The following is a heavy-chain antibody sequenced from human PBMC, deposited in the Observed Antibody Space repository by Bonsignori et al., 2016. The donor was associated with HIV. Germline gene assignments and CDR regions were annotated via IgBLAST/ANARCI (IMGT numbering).Heavy chain of an antibody. V-gene: IGHV1-69*13. J-gene: IGHJ4*02. CDR1: GGTFSSYA. CDR3: ARVNEGYSNYLYYFDY. Sequence: SVKVSCKASGGTFSSYAISWVRQAPGQGLEWMGGIIPIFGTANYAQKFQGRVTITADESTSTAYMELSSLRSEDTAVYYCARVNEGYSNYLYYFDYWGQGTLVTVSS. D-gene: IGHD4-11*01. CDR2: IIPIFGTA.